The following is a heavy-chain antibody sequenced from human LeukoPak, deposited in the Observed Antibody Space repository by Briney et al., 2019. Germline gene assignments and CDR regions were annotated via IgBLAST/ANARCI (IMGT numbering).Heavy chain of an antibody. Sequence: PGGSLRLSCAASGFTFSDYYMSWIRQAPGKGLEWASYISSSGSTIYYADSVKGRFTISRDNAKNSLYLQMNSLRAEDTAVYYCARDGTGQWLVRGDYYYYMDVWGKGTTVTVSS. CDR3: ARDGTGQWLVRGDYYYYMDV. CDR2: ISSSGSTI. V-gene: IGHV3-11*04. D-gene: IGHD6-19*01. J-gene: IGHJ6*03. CDR1: GFTFSDYY.